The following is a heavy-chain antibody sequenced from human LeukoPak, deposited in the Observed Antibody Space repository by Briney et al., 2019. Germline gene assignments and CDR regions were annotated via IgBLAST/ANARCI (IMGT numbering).Heavy chain of an antibody. CDR1: GGSISSYY. Sequence: PSETLSLTCTVSGGSISSYYWSWIRQPAGKGLEWIGRIYTSGSTNYNPSLKSRVTMSVDTSKNQFSLKLSSVTAADTAVYYCARLAADFDWLLGYYYYYGMDVWGQGTTVTVSS. CDR2: IYTSGST. CDR3: ARLAADFDWLLGYYYYYGMDV. V-gene: IGHV4-4*07. D-gene: IGHD3-9*01. J-gene: IGHJ6*02.